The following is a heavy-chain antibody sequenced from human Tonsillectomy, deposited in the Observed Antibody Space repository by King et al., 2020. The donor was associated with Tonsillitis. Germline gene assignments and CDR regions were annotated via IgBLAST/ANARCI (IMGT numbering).Heavy chain of an antibody. CDR2: ISYDGSNK. CDR3: AKDSYCSRTSCYNNWFDP. D-gene: IGHD2-2*02. V-gene: IGHV3-30*18. CDR1: GFTFSSYG. Sequence: HVQLVESGGGVVQPGRSLRLSCAASGFTFSSYGMHWVRQAPGKGLEWVAVISYDGSNKYYADSLKGRFTISRDNSKNTLYLQMNSLRAEDTAVYYCAKDSYCSRTSCYNNWFDPWGQGTLVTVSS. J-gene: IGHJ5*02.